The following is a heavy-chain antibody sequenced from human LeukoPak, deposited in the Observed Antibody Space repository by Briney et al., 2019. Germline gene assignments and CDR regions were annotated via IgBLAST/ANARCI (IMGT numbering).Heavy chain of an antibody. D-gene: IGHD1-26*01. CDR1: GYTFTSYG. Sequence: EASVKVSCKASGYTFTSYGISWVRQAPGQGLEWMGWISAYNGNTNFAQKLQGRVTMTTDTSTSTAYMELRSLRSDDTAVYYCAILPGRGSPYYFDYWGQETLVTVSS. CDR3: AILPGRGSPYYFDY. V-gene: IGHV1-18*01. CDR2: ISAYNGNT. J-gene: IGHJ4*02.